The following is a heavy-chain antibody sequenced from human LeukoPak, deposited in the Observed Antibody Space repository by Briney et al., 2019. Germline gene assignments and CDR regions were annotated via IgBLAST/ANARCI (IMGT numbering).Heavy chain of an antibody. D-gene: IGHD3-9*01. V-gene: IGHV3-7*01. CDR2: IKQDGSEK. CDR3: ARDLRYFDWFPSPDAFDI. Sequence: GGSLRLSCAASGFTFSSYWMSWVRQAPGKGLEWVANIKQDGSEKYYVDSVKGRFTTSRDNAKNSLYLQMNSLRAEDTAVYYCARDLRYFDWFPSPDAFDIWGQGTTVTVSS. J-gene: IGHJ3*02. CDR1: GFTFSSYW.